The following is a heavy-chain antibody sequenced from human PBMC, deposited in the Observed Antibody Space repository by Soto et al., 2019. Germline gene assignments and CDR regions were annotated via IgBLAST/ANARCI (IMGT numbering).Heavy chain of an antibody. CDR3: ARDQGGEFLKGSGMDV. J-gene: IGHJ6*02. V-gene: IGHV4-59*01. CDR2: IYYSGET. CDR1: GDSISRYY. Sequence: QVQLQESGPGLVKPSETLSLTCTVSGDSISRYYWSWIRLSPGKGLAWIGYIYYSGETNYNPSVKIRVTISVDMTKNQFSLKLSSVTAADTAVYYCARDQGGEFLKGSGMDVWGQGTTVTVSS. D-gene: IGHD3-10*01.